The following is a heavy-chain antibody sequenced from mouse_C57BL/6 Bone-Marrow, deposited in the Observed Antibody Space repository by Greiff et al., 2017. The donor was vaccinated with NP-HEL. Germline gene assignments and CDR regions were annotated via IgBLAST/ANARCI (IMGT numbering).Heavy chain of an antibody. CDR1: GYTFTSYW. D-gene: IGHD1-1*01. CDR3: ARGDYYGSSYGFAY. CDR2: IHPNSGST. Sequence: QVQLQQPGAELVKPGASVKLSCKASGYTFTSYWMPWVKQRPGQGLAWIGMIHPNSGSTNYNEKFKSKATLTVDKSSSTAYMQLSSLTSEDSAVYYCARGDYYGSSYGFAYWGQGTLVTVSA. V-gene: IGHV1-64*01. J-gene: IGHJ3*01.